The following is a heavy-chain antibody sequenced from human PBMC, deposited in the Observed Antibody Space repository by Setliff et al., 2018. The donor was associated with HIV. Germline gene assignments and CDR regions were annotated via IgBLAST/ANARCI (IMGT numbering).Heavy chain of an antibody. CDR1: GGSASNSRYY. V-gene: IGHV4-39*01. J-gene: IGHJ5*02. D-gene: IGHD3-22*01. CDR3: ASRVYYYDSNNFLREEGFDP. Sequence: SETLSLTCTVSGGSASNSRYYWAWIRQPPGRGLEYIGSIHYNERTYYNPSLKSRVAISIDTSRNQFSLNLSSVTAADTAVYYCASRVYYYDSNNFLREEGFDPWGQGTLVTVSS. CDR2: IHYNERT.